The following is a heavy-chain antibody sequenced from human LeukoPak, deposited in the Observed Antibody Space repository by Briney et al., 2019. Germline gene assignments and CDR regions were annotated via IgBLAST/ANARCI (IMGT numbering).Heavy chain of an antibody. J-gene: IGHJ5*02. Sequence: SETLSFTCAVYGGSVSGYYWSWIRQPPGKGLEWIGEINQSGNTNYNSSLKSRVTISVDTSKNWFSLRLSSVTAADTAVYYCARVGSSSWSDRNWFDPWGQGTLVTVSS. CDR2: INQSGNT. CDR1: GGSVSGYY. D-gene: IGHD6-13*01. V-gene: IGHV4-34*01. CDR3: ARVGSSSWSDRNWFDP.